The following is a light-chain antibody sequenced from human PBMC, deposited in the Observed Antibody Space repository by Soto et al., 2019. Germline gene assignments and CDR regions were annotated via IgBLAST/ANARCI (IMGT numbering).Light chain of an antibody. CDR3: KSYAGSNTYV. V-gene: IGLV2-8*01. CDR2: EVV. J-gene: IGLJ1*01. CDR1: KXDIGVYDF. Sequence: QSVLTQPPSASGSPGQSVTISCTGTKXDIGVYDFVSWYQHHPGKAPRLIIYEVVQRPSGVPDRFSGSKSGNTASLTVSGLQAADEADHFCKSYAGSNTYVFGSGTKVTVL.